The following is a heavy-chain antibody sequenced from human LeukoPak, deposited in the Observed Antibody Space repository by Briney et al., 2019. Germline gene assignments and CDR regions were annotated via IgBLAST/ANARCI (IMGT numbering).Heavy chain of an antibody. CDR3: AKDYVVATSTHIV. J-gene: IGHJ4*02. CDR2: ISYDGSNK. Sequence: GGSQRLSCAASGFTFSSYGMHWVRQAPGKGLEWVAVISYDGSNKYYADSVKGRFTISRDNSKNTLYLQMNSLRAEDTAVYYCAKDYVVATSTHIVWGQGTLVTVSS. CDR1: GFTFSSYG. V-gene: IGHV3-30*18. D-gene: IGHD5-12*01.